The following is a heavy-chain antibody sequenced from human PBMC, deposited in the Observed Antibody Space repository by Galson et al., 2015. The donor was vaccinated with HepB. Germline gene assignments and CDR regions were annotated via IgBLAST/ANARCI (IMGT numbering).Heavy chain of an antibody. CDR1: GFTFSSHW. J-gene: IGHJ4*02. Sequence: SLRLSCAGSGFTFSSHWMSWVRQVPGKGLEWVANIKQDGSATYYVDSVKGRFTISRDNAKNSLYVEMNSLRAEDTAVYYCVRGAYGAQQYHFDSWGQGTLFTV. V-gene: IGHV3-7*03. CDR2: IKQDGSAT. D-gene: IGHD4/OR15-4a*01. CDR3: VRGAYGAQQYHFDS.